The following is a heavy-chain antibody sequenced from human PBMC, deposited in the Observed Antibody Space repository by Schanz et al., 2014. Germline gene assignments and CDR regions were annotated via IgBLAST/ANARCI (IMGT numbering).Heavy chain of an antibody. Sequence: EEQLVESGGGLVQPGGSLRLSCAASGFSVGNKYMNWVRQAPGKGLEWLGRIKSKTDGETTDYAAPVKGRFSISRDDSQSTLYLQMNSLKIEDTAVYYCATASSPVREAGAGSSFHLWGQGTLVTVSP. D-gene: IGHD6-13*01. CDR2: IKSKTDGETT. CDR1: GFSVGNKY. V-gene: IGHV3-15*01. CDR3: ATASSPVREAGAGSSFHL. J-gene: IGHJ5*02.